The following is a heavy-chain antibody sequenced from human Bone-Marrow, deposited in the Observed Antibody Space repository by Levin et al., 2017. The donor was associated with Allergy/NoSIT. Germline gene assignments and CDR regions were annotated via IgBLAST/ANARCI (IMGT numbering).Heavy chain of an antibody. V-gene: IGHV7-4-1*02. CDR2: INTDTGNP. CDR3: ARGLTQDY. CDR1: GYTFSLYA. J-gene: IGHJ4*02. Sequence: ASVKVSCKASGYTFSLYAMNWVRQVPGQGLEWLGWINTDTGNPTYAPDFTGRFVFSLDTSVSTTYLQIRSLKAEDTAVYYCARGLTQDYWGQGTLVTVSS.